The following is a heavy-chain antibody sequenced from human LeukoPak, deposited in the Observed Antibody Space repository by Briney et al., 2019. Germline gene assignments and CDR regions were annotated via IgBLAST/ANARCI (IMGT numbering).Heavy chain of an antibody. D-gene: IGHD3-22*01. CDR1: GGSISRYY. CDR3: ARDQNSGDTSGYYGEFDY. CDR2: IYYSGST. V-gene: IGHV4-59*01. J-gene: IGHJ4*02. Sequence: SETLSLTCTVSGGSISRYYWSWIRQPPGKGLEWIGYIYYSGSTNYNLSLNNRVTMSIDTSKNQFSLKLSSVTAADTAVYYCARDQNSGDTSGYYGEFDYWGQGTLVTVSS.